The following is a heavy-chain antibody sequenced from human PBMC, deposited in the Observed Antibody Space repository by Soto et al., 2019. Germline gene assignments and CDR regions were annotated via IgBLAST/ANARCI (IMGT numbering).Heavy chain of an antibody. D-gene: IGHD4-17*01. V-gene: IGHV4-38-2*01. CDR2: FHRSGTT. CDR1: GYSINRGYY. Sequence: SETLSLTCGVSGYSINRGYYWGWIRQPPGKGLEWIASFHRSGTTYYNPSLKSRVTISVDTSKNQLSLRLSSVTAADTAVYYCVGDYGDTQNYFDYWGQGALATVSS. J-gene: IGHJ4*02. CDR3: VGDYGDTQNYFDY.